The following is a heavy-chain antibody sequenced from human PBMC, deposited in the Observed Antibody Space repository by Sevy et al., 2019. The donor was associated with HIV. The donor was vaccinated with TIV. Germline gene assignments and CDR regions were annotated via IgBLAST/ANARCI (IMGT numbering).Heavy chain of an antibody. V-gene: IGHV3-49*04. J-gene: IGHJ4*02. CDR2: F. CDR3: TRWKGAQSIFDY. CDR1: GFTFGDFA. Sequence: GRSLRLSCTTSGFTFGDFAMSWVRQAPGKGLEWVAFFGRFAISRDDSKGIAYLQMNDLKIEDTGVYYCTRWKGAQSIFDYWGQGALVTVSS. D-gene: IGHD1-1*01.